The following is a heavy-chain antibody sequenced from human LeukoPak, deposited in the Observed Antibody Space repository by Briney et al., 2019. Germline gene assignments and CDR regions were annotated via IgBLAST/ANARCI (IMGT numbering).Heavy chain of an antibody. CDR2: ITTYNGNT. CDR1: GYTFRDFG. D-gene: IGHD3-9*01. CDR3: AREGPVGDTYYDILTGYYPFDP. V-gene: IGHV1-18*01. Sequence: ASVKVSCKASGYTFRDFGISWVRQAPGQGLEWMGWITTYNGNTNYIQKLQGRVTMTTDTSTSTAYMELRSLRSDDTAVYYCAREGPVGDTYYDILTGYYPFDPWGQGTLVTVSS. J-gene: IGHJ5*02.